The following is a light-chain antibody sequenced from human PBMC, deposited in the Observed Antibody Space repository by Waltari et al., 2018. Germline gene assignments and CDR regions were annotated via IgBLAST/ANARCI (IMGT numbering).Light chain of an antibody. CDR1: SSDVGNYNL. J-gene: IGLJ3*02. V-gene: IGLV2-23*01. CDR3: CSYAGSYTWV. CDR2: DDN. Sequence: QSALTQPASVSGSPGQSITISCTGTSSDVGNYNLVSWYQHYPGKAPKVMIYDDNRRPSGVSDRFSGSKSGNTASLTISGVQAEDEADYYCCSYAGSYTWVFGGGTKLTVL.